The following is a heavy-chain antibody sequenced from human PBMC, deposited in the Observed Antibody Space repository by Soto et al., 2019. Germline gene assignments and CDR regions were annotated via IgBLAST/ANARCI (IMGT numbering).Heavy chain of an antibody. D-gene: IGHD5-12*01. J-gene: IGHJ4*02. CDR2: IKSKTDGGTT. CDR3: TTDWWYSGYDLTVPLDY. CDR1: GFTFRNAW. Sequence: GGSLRLSCAASGFTFRNAWMSWVRQIPGKGLEWVGRIKSKTDGGTTDYAAPVKGRFTISRDDSKNTLYLQMNSLKTEDTAVYYCTTDWWYSGYDLTVPLDYWGQGTLVTVSS. V-gene: IGHV3-15*01.